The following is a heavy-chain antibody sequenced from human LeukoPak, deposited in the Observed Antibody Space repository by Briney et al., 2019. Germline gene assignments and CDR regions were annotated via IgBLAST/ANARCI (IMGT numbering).Heavy chain of an antibody. V-gene: IGHV3-48*01. J-gene: IGHJ4*02. Sequence: PGGSLRLSCAASGFTFSSCSMNWVRQAPGKGLEWVSYISSSSSTIYYADSVKGRFTISRDNAKNSLYLQMNSLRAEDTAVYYCARDPRGYSYGYFDYWGQGTLVTVSS. CDR1: GFTFSSCS. CDR3: ARDPRGYSYGYFDY. CDR2: ISSSSSTI. D-gene: IGHD5-18*01.